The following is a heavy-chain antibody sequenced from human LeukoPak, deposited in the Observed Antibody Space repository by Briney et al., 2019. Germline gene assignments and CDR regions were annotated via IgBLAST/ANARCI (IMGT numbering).Heavy chain of an antibody. Sequence: GGSLRLSCAASGFTFSDYYMSWIRQAPGKGLEWVSYISSSGSTIYYADSVKGRFTISGDNAKNSLYLQMNSLRAEDTAVYYCARALTYYYGSGSSNNWFDPWGQGTLVTVSS. CDR1: GFTFSDYY. J-gene: IGHJ5*02. D-gene: IGHD3-10*01. CDR3: ARALTYYYGSGSSNNWFDP. V-gene: IGHV3-11*01. CDR2: ISSSGSTI.